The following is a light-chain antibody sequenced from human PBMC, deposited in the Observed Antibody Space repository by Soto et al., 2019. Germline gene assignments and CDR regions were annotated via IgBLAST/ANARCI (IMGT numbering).Light chain of an antibody. CDR2: DAS. CDR3: QQRSNWPPSIT. Sequence: EIVLTQSPATLSLSPGERATLSCRASQSVSSYLAWYQQKPGQAPRLLIYDASNRATGIPARFSGSGSGTDFTLPISNLEPEDFAVYYCQQRSNWPPSITFGQWTRLEI. V-gene: IGKV3-11*01. J-gene: IGKJ5*01. CDR1: QSVSSY.